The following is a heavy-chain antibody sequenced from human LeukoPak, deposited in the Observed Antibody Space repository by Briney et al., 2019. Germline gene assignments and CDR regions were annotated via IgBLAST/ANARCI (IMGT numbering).Heavy chain of an antibody. D-gene: IGHD3-22*01. J-gene: IGHJ6*03. CDR3: ARTVNYYMDV. Sequence: GASVKVSCKASGYTFTSYDINWVRQATGQGLEWMGWMNPNSGTTNYAQKLQGRVTMTTDTSTSTAYMELRSLRSDDTAVYYCARTVNYYMDVWGKGTTVTISS. CDR1: GYTFTSYD. CDR2: MNPNSGTT. V-gene: IGHV1-18*01.